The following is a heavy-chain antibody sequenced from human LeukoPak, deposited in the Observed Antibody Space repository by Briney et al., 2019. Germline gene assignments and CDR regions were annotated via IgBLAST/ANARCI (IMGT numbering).Heavy chain of an antibody. CDR2: ISGGCTYT. D-gene: IGHD5-12*01. V-gene: IGHV3-21*01. CDR3: ARVRDLYRDY. Sequence: PGGSLRLSCAASGFTFSSYTMNWVRQAPGKGLEWVSSISGGCTYTFYADSVMGRFTISRDNAKNSLYLHMSSLRAEDTAVYYCARVRDLYRDYWGQGILVTVSS. CDR1: GFTFSSYT. J-gene: IGHJ4*02.